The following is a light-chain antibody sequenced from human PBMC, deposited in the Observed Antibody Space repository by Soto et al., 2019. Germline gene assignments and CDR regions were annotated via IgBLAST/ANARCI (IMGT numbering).Light chain of an antibody. Sequence: IVLTQSPGTLSLSPGERATLSCRASQSVSSNHLAWYQQKPGQAPRLLIYGASTRATGIPARFSGSGSGTEFTLTISSLQSEDFAVYYCQQYHNWPITFGQGTRLEIK. CDR3: QQYHNWPIT. CDR2: GAS. V-gene: IGKV3-15*01. J-gene: IGKJ5*01. CDR1: QSVSSN.